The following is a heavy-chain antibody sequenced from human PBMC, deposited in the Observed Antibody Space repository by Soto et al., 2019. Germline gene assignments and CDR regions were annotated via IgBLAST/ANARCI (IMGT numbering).Heavy chain of an antibody. CDR2: IDPSDAYT. J-gene: IGHJ6*02. CDR3: ARHGPPIDFWSGYYEYHYYGMDV. D-gene: IGHD3-3*01. CDR1: GYSFTSYW. V-gene: IGHV5-10-1*01. Sequence: GESLKMSCKGSGYSFTSYWISWLRQMPGKGLEWMGRIDPSDAYTNYSPSVQGHVTISADKTISTAYLLWRSLNASDTAMYYLARHGPPIDFWSGYYEYHYYGMDVWGQGTTVTASS.